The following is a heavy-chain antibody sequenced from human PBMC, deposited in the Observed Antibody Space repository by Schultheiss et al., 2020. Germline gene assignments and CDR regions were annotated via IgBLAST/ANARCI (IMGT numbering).Heavy chain of an antibody. CDR3: ARSIFGVVIPVHYYGMDV. Sequence: SVKGSCKASGATFSSYVITWVRQAPGQGLVWMGGIIPIFGAANYAQNFQGRVTITADRSTSTAYMELSGLRSDDTAVYYCARSIFGVVIPVHYYGMDVWGQGTTVTVSS. D-gene: IGHD3-3*02. J-gene: IGHJ6*02. V-gene: IGHV1-69*06. CDR2: IIPIFGAA. CDR1: GATFSSYV.